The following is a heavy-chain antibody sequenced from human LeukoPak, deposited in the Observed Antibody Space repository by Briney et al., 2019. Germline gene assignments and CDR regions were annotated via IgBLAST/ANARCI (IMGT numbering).Heavy chain of an antibody. CDR3: ARNNPYCSGGSCYSDY. V-gene: IGHV4-34*01. CDR1: GGSFSGYY. J-gene: IGHJ4*02. D-gene: IGHD2-15*01. CDR2: INHSGSI. Sequence: SETLSLTCAVYGGSFSGYYWSWIRQPPGKGLEWIGEINHSGSINYNSSLKSRVTISVDTSKNQFSLKLSSMTAADTAVYYCARNNPYCSGGSCYSDYWGQGTLVTVSS.